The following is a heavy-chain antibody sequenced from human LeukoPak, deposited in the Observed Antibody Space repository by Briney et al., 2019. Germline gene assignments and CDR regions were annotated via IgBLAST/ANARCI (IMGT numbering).Heavy chain of an antibody. V-gene: IGHV3-48*04. Sequence: PGGSLRLSCAASGFTFSSYSMNWVRQAPGKGLEWVSYISSASGSIYYADSVKGRFTISRDNAKNSLFLQMNSLRAEDTAVYYCAKESLGYCSGGSCYEPFDYWGQGTLVTVSS. CDR2: ISSASGSI. J-gene: IGHJ4*02. CDR1: GFTFSSYS. D-gene: IGHD2-15*01. CDR3: AKESLGYCSGGSCYEPFDY.